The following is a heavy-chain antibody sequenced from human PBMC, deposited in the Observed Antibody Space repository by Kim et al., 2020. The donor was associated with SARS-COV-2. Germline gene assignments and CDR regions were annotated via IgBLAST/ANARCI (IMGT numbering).Heavy chain of an antibody. CDR2: DGET. V-gene: IGHV1-24*01. Sequence: DGETIYAQKFQGRVTMTEDTSTDTAYMELSSLRSEDTAVYYCATDWPEGYWGQGTLVTVSS. J-gene: IGHJ4*02. CDR3: ATDWPEGY.